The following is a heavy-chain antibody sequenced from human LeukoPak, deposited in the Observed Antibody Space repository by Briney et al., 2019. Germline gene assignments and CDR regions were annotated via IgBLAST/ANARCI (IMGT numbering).Heavy chain of an antibody. V-gene: IGHV4-4*07. Sequence: PSETLSLTCAVSGDSMRKWCWSWIRQPAGKGLEWIGRIFATGDTNYNPSLKSRVAMSVDTSKNQFSLKLSSVTAADTAVYYCARIYSSSSAFDYWGQGTLVTVSS. CDR2: IFATGDT. CDR3: ARIYSSSSAFDY. CDR1: GDSMRKWC. J-gene: IGHJ4*02. D-gene: IGHD6-6*01.